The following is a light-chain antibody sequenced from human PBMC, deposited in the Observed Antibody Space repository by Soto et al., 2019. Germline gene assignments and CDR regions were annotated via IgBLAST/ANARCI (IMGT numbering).Light chain of an antibody. CDR2: SNN. CDR1: SSNIGSNT. V-gene: IGLV1-44*01. CDR3: QSYDSNLSEV. J-gene: IGLJ1*01. Sequence: QSVLTQPPSASGTPGQRVTISCSGSSSNIGSNTVNWYQQLPGTAPKLLIYSNNQRPSGVPDRFSGSKSGTSASLAITGLQTEDEAVYYCQSYDSNLSEVFGPGTKVTVL.